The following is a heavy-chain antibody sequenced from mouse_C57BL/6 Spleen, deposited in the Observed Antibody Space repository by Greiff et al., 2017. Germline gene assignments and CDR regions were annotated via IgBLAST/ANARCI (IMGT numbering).Heavy chain of an antibody. D-gene: IGHD4-1*01. Sequence: QVQLQQPGAELVKPGASVKISCKASGYTFTSYWITWVKQRPGQGLEWIGGIYPGSGSTNYNEKFKSKATLTVDTASSTAYMQLSSLTSEDSAVYYCARRNWDAWFAYWGQGTLVTVSA. CDR2: IYPGSGST. J-gene: IGHJ3*01. CDR3: ARRNWDAWFAY. V-gene: IGHV1-55*01. CDR1: GYTFTSYW.